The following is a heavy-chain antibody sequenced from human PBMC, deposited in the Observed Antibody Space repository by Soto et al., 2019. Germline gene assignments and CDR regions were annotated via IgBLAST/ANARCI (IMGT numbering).Heavy chain of an antibody. CDR2: INNDGSST. CDR1: GFTFSGHW. D-gene: IGHD5-12*01. CDR3: ARDLRGYSGYDPWRAYYYYGMDV. Sequence: PGGSLRLSCAASGFTFSGHWMHWVRQAPGKGLVWVSRINNDGSSTTYADSVKGRFTMSRDNAESRLYLQMNSLRAEDTAVYYCARDLRGYSGYDPWRAYYYYGMDVWGQGTTVTVSS. J-gene: IGHJ6*02. V-gene: IGHV3-74*01.